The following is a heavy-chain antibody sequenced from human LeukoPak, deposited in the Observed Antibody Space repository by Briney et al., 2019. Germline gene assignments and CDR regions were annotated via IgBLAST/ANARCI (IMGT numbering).Heavy chain of an antibody. V-gene: IGHV1-69*04. J-gene: IGHJ3*02. CDR1: GGTFNNYA. CDR2: IIPILGIV. Sequence: SVKVSCKASGGTFNNYAISWVRQAPGQGPEWMGRIIPILGIVNDAQKFQGRVTITADTSTSTAYMELSSLTSEDTAVYYCASDAPNIPGVAFDIWGQGTMVTVSS. CDR3: ASDAPNIPGVAFDI.